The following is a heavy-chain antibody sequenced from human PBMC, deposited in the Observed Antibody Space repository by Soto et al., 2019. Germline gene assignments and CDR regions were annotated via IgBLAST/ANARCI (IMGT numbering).Heavy chain of an antibody. V-gene: IGHV4-4*07. CDR2: IDTSGTT. Sequence: ETLSLTCTVPGGSISSYYVSWIRQSAGKGLEWIGRIDTSGTTNYNPSLKSRVTTSVDASKNHFSLNLSSVTAADTAVYYCARGPRGYVYYHGMDVWGQGTTVTVSS. CDR1: GGSISSYY. D-gene: IGHD3-10*01. CDR3: ARGPRGYVYYHGMDV. J-gene: IGHJ6*02.